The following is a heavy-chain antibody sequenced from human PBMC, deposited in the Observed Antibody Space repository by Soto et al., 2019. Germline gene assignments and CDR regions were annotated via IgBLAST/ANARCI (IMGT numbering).Heavy chain of an antibody. J-gene: IGHJ4*02. CDR2: INGDGSVT. CDR1: AFIFTATW. CDR3: ARDGIID. Sequence: XGSLTLSSSPSAFIFTATWTNWVPQAPGKGLLWVSRINGDGSVTQYADSVKGRFTISRDNAKNTLYLQMSSLRADDTAVYYCARDGIIDWGQRPLGTVS. D-gene: IGHD1-26*01. V-gene: IGHV3-74*03.